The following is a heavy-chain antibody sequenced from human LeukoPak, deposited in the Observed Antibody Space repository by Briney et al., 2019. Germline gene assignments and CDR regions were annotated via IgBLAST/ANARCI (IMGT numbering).Heavy chain of an antibody. CDR2: ISYDGSNK. V-gene: IGHV3-30*18. CDR3: ANSRVAAAGWRGYYYYGMDV. J-gene: IGHJ6*02. CDR1: GFTFSSDG. Sequence: GRSLRLSCAASGFTFSSDGMHGGRQAPGKGLGWVAVISYDGSNKYYADSVKGRFTISRDNSKNTLYLQMNSLRAEDTAVYYCANSRVAAAGWRGYYYYGMDVWGQGTTVTVSS. D-gene: IGHD6-13*01.